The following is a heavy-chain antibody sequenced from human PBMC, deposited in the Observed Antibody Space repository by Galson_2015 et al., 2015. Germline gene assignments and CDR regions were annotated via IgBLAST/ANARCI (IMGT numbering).Heavy chain of an antibody. CDR1: GHSIISDHY. V-gene: IGHV4-38-2*02. CDR3: ARMTKVIPFDA. D-gene: IGHD4-11*01. Sequence: SETVSLTCNVSGHSIISDHYWGWIRQSPGKGLEWIGAISHSRATSYNPSLESRVTLSVDTSKNQFSLRLNSVTAADTAVYLWARMTKVIPFDAWGQGTLVTVSS. J-gene: IGHJ4*02. CDR2: ISHSRAT.